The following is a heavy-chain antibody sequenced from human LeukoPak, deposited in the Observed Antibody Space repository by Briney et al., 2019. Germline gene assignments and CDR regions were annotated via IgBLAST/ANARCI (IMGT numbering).Heavy chain of an antibody. D-gene: IGHD1-26*01. V-gene: IGHV5-51*01. CDR1: GYSFTNYW. J-gene: IGHJ3*02. CDR3: ARHYRDAFDI. Sequence: GESLKISCKSSGYSFTNYWIGWERQMPGKGLEWMGIIYPGDSDTRYSPSFQGQVTISADKSISTAYLQWSSLKASDTAMYYCARHYRDAFDIWGQGTMVTVSS. CDR2: IYPGDSDT.